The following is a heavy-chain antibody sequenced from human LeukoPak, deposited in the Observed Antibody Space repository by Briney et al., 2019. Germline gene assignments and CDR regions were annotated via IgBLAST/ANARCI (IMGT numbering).Heavy chain of an antibody. Sequence: SETLSLTCTVSGASISSYYWSWIRQPPGKGLEWIGYISYSASTNYNPSLKSRVTISADTSKNQVSLTLSSVTAADTAVYYCARHPELYFFDYWGQGTLVTVSS. J-gene: IGHJ4*02. CDR3: ARHPELYFFDY. D-gene: IGHD3-10*01. V-gene: IGHV4-59*08. CDR2: ISYSAST. CDR1: GASISSYY.